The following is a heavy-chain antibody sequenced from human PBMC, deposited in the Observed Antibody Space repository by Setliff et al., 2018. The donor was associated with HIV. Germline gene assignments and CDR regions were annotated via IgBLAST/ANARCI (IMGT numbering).Heavy chain of an antibody. CDR3: ARGLSGGYCSGGSCYPFDL. CDR1: GYMFSIYY. J-gene: IGHJ4*02. Sequence: ASVKVSCKASGYMFSIYYMHWVRQVPGQGLEWMGWSNPNTGGTKYAQKFQGRVTMTMDTSTTTAYMELSRLKSDDTAVYYCARGLSGGYCSGGSCYPFDLWGQGTQVTVSS. D-gene: IGHD2-15*01. V-gene: IGHV1-2*02. CDR2: SNPNTGGT.